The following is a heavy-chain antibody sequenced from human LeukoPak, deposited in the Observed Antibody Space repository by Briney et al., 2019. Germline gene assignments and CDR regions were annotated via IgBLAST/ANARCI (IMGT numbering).Heavy chain of an antibody. CDR1: GFTFSGSA. CDR3: TLLGGGDGPYNWFDP. V-gene: IGHV3-73*01. J-gene: IGHJ5*02. CDR2: IRNKANVYAT. D-gene: IGHD1-26*01. Sequence: GGSLRLSCAASGFTFSGSAMHWVRQASGKGLEWVGRIRNKANVYATAYAASVKGRFTISRDDSKNTAYLQMNSLKTEDTAVYYCTLLGGGDGPYNWFDPWGQGTLVTVSS.